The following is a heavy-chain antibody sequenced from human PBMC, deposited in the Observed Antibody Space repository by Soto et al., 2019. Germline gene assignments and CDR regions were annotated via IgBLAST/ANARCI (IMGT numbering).Heavy chain of an antibody. J-gene: IGHJ6*02. V-gene: IGHV1-18*01. CDR3: ARDGYIVVVVAATRQAPDYYYYGMDV. CDR1: GYTFTSYG. D-gene: IGHD2-15*01. CDR2: ISAYNGNT. Sequence: ASVKVSCKASGYTFTSYGISWVRQAPGQGLEWMGWISAYNGNTNYAQKLQGRVAMTTDTSTSTAYMELRSLRSDDTAVYYCARDGYIVVVVAATRQAPDYYYYGMDVWGQGTTVTVSS.